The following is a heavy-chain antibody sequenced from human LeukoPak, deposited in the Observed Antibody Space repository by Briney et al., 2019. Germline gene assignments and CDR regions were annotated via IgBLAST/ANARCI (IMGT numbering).Heavy chain of an antibody. V-gene: IGHV4-39*07. D-gene: IGHD2-21*01. CDR2: IFYNGRT. J-gene: IGHJ5*01. Sequence: SETLSLTCNVSGDSIGRSTYYWGWVRQTPEKGLEWIGSIFYNGRTYYTPSLQSRVIMSLGTSKNQFSLRLTSVTAADTAVYYCARQVAVVEPTDPNWFDSWGQGTLVTVSS. CDR3: ARQVAVVEPTDPNWFDS. CDR1: GDSIGRSTYY.